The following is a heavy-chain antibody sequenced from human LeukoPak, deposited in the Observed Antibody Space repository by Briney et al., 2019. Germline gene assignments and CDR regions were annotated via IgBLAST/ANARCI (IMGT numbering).Heavy chain of an antibody. J-gene: IGHJ4*02. Sequence: SVKVSCKASGGTFSSYAISWVRQAPGQGLEWMGGIIPIFGTANYAQKFQGRVTITADESTSTAYMELSSLRSEDTAVYYCASHDYGDYVPDYWGQGTLVTVSS. CDR1: GGTFSSYA. V-gene: IGHV1-69*01. D-gene: IGHD4-17*01. CDR3: ASHDYGDYVPDY. CDR2: IIPIFGTA.